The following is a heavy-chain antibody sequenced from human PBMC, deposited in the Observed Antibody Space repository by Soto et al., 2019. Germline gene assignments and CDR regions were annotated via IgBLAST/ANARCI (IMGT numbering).Heavy chain of an antibody. J-gene: IGHJ6*02. D-gene: IGHD3-16*01. CDR2: ISSSGSTI. V-gene: IGHV3-48*02. CDR1: GFTFSNYH. Sequence: EAQLVESGGGLVQRGGSLRLSCAASGFTFSNYHMNWVRQAPGKGLEWVSYISSSGSTIYYADSVKGRFTISRDIAKNTVYLQLDSLRDEHTAVYYCARDSDHRLGTYYSGMDVWGQGTTVTVSS. CDR3: ARDSDHRLGTYYSGMDV.